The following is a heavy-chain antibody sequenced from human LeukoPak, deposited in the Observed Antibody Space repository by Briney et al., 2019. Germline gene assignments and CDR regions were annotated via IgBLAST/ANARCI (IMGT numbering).Heavy chain of an antibody. CDR2: INPNSGGT. Sequence: ASVKVSCKASGYTFTGYYMHWVRQAPGQGLEWMGWINPNSGGTNYAQKFQGWATMTRDTSISTAYMELSRLRSDDTAVYYCAREQGLDYYYYGMDVWGQGTTVTVSS. V-gene: IGHV1-2*04. CDR1: GYTFTGYY. CDR3: AREQGLDYYYYGMDV. J-gene: IGHJ6*02.